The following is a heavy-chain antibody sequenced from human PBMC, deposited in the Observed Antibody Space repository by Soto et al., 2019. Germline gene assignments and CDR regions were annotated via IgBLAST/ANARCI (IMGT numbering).Heavy chain of an antibody. CDR1: RVSMSDYY. CDR3: ARSVTP. J-gene: IGHJ5*02. D-gene: IGHD3-10*01. Sequence: SETLSLTCTVSRVSMSDYYWSWIRQHPGKGLEWIGYIYYSGSTYYNPSLKSRVTISVDTSKNQFSLKLSSVTAADTAVYYCARSVTPWGQGTLVTVSS. V-gene: IGHV4-31*02. CDR2: IYYSGST.